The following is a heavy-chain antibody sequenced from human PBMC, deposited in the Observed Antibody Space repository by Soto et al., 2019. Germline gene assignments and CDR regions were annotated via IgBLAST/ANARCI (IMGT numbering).Heavy chain of an antibody. CDR3: AKDPEYDYGANAAFDI. V-gene: IGHV3-7*03. CDR2: IKQDGSEK. Sequence: PGGSLRLSCAASGFTFSSYWMSWVRQAPGKGLEWVANIKQDGSEKYYVDSVKGRFTISRDNSKNTLYLQMNSLRAEDTAVYYCAKDPEYDYGANAAFDIWGQGTMVTVSS. CDR1: GFTFSSYW. J-gene: IGHJ3*02. D-gene: IGHD4-17*01.